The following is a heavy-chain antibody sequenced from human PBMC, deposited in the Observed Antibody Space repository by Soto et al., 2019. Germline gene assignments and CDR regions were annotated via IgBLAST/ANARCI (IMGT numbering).Heavy chain of an antibody. CDR3: ARDIGSCYVSDTGGGDCYLN. Sequence: PGGSLRLSCAASGFTFSSYAMNWVRQAPGKGLEWVSVISGNGDSTYYADSVKGRFTISRDNSKNTLYLQMNSLRAEDTAVYYCARDIGSCYVSDTGGGDCYLNWGQGTLVTVSS. V-gene: IGHV3-23*01. CDR1: GFTFSSYA. J-gene: IGHJ4*02. CDR2: ISGNGDST. D-gene: IGHD2-21*02.